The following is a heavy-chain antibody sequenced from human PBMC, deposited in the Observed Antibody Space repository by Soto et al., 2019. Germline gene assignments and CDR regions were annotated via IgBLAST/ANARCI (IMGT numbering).Heavy chain of an antibody. CDR3: ARREYDSSGLYSWAPLFFDV. CDR1: GGSFTDYY. Sequence: QVQLRQWGAGLLKPSETLVLTCAVSGGSFTDYYWGWIRQSPGKGLEWIGEINHSASSTYNPSLAVRVILLVDTSKKQFSLELTSGTAADTAMYYCARREYDSSGLYSWAPLFFDVWGQGTTVTVSS. D-gene: IGHD3-22*01. V-gene: IGHV4-34*01. CDR2: INHSASS. J-gene: IGHJ6*02.